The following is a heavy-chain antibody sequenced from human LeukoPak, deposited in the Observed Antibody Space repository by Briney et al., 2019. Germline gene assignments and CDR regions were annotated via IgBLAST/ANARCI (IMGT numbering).Heavy chain of an antibody. V-gene: IGHV4-59*08. Sequence: SETLSLTCTVSGGSISSYYWSWIRQPPGKGLEWIGYIYYSGSTNYNPSLRSRVTISVDTSKNQFSLKLSSVTAADTAVYYCARDLRFLEWFSKLSWFDPWGQGTLVTVSS. CDR2: IYYSGST. CDR1: GGSISSYY. D-gene: IGHD3-3*01. J-gene: IGHJ5*02. CDR3: ARDLRFLEWFSKLSWFDP.